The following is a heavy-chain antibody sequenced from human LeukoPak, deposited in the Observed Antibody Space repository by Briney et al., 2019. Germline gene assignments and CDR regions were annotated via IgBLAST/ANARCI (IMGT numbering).Heavy chain of an antibody. CDR1: GYTLTELS. D-gene: IGHD6-13*01. Sequence: ASVKVSCKVSGYTLTELSMHWGRQAPGKGLEWMGGFDPEDGETIYAQKFQGRVTMTGDTSTDTAYMELSSLRSEDTAVYYCATDLSSWYYFDYWGQGTLVTVSS. V-gene: IGHV1-24*01. CDR2: FDPEDGET. J-gene: IGHJ4*02. CDR3: ATDLSSWYYFDY.